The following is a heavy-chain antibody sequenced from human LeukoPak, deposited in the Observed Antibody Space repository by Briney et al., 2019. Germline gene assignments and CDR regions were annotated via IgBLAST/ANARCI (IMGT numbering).Heavy chain of an antibody. Sequence: GGSLRLSCAASGFTFSSYAMNWVRQAPGKGLEWVSGISGGGGGTFYADSVKGRFTISRDNSKNTLYLQMNSLSAEDTAVYYCAKDLEVTTDYWGQGTLVTVSS. D-gene: IGHD4-17*01. J-gene: IGHJ4*02. CDR1: GFTFSSYA. V-gene: IGHV3-23*01. CDR2: ISGGGGGT. CDR3: AKDLEVTTDY.